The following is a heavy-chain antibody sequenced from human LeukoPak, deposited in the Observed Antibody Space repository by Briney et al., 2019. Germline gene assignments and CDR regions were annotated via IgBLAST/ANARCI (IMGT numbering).Heavy chain of an antibody. CDR1: GGSISSGGYY. D-gene: IGHD6-13*01. V-gene: IGHV4-30-2*01. J-gene: IGHJ4*02. CDR3: ARDLGYSTPAALGY. CDR2: IYHSGST. Sequence: SETLSLTCTVSGGSISSGGYYWSWIRQPPGKGLEWIGYIYHSGSTYYNPSLKSRVTISVDRSKNQFSLKLSSVTAADTAVYYCARDLGYSTPAALGYWGQGTLVTVSS.